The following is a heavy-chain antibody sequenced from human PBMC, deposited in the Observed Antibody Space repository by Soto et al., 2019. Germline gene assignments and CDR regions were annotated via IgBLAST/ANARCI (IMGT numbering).Heavy chain of an antibody. CDR1: GYTFTSYG. CDR3: ARDVRPKYYFDY. CDR2: ISANNGNT. Sequence: ASVKVSCKASGYTFTSYGISWLRQAPGQGLEWMGWISANNGNTNYAQKLQGRVTMTTDTSTSTAYMELRSLRSDDTAVYYCARDVRPKYYFDYWGQGTLVTVSS. J-gene: IGHJ4*02. V-gene: IGHV1-18*04.